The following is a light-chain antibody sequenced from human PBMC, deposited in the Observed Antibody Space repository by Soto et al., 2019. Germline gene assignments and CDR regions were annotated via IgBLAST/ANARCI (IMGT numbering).Light chain of an antibody. J-gene: IGLJ1*01. Sequence: QSALTQPASVSGSPGQSVTIACTGTSYDVGGYNYVSWYRHHPGKAPQLMIYEVSKRPSGVPNRLSGSKSDNTASLTISGLQAEDEADYYCSSYTSSSTLVFGTGTKVTVL. CDR2: EVS. CDR3: SSYTSSSTLV. CDR1: SYDVGGYNY. V-gene: IGLV2-14*01.